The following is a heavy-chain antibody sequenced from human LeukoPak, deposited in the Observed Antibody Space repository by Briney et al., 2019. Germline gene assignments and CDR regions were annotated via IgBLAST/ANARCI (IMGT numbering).Heavy chain of an antibody. CDR3: ARRGAVAGFDY. J-gene: IGHJ4*02. D-gene: IGHD6-19*01. CDR1: GSTFSNYE. Sequence: GGSLRLSCAASGSTFSNYEVNWVRQAPGKGLEWVSYISTSGSTIYYADSVKGRFTISRDNAKNSLYLQMNSLRAEDTAVYYCARRGAVAGFDYWGQGTLVTVSS. CDR2: ISTSGSTI. V-gene: IGHV3-48*03.